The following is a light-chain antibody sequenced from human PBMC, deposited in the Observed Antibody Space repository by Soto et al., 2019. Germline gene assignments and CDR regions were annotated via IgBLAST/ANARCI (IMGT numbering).Light chain of an antibody. CDR3: QDYGTSAPWT. CDR2: RGS. Sequence: VLTQSPGTLSLSPGERATLSCRASQNIRGNELAWYQQKPGQAPRLLIYRGSSRATGIPDRFSGRGSGTDFTLTISRLEPEGFAVYYCQDYGTSAPWTFGQGTTVEIK. J-gene: IGKJ1*01. V-gene: IGKV3-20*01. CDR1: QNIRGNE.